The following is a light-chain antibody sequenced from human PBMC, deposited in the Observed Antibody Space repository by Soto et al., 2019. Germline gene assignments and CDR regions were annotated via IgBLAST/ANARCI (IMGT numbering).Light chain of an antibody. J-gene: IGKJ4*01. CDR2: GAS. CDR3: QQYDNLP. V-gene: IGKV1-33*01. Sequence: DIQMTQSPSSLSASVGERVTITCQASYGISKSLNWCQQKPGKAPNLLIYGASNLETGVPSRFRGSGSGTDFTFTISSLQPKDIAAYYCQQYDNLPVGGGTKVEIK. CDR1: YGISKS.